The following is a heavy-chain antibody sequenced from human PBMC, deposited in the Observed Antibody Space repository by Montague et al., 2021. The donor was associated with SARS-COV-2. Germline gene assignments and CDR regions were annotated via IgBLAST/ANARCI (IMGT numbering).Heavy chain of an antibody. Sequence: SETLSLTCSVSGGSLRYSYWTWIRQAPERGLVWIGYIYHTGTTKYNPALQSRLTISVDTAKNQFFLSLTSVTAADTAVYYCARVSSTALRGVIKTSGYFALAVWGPGTTVRVSS. CDR2: IYHTGTT. CDR3: ARVSSTALRGVIKTSGYFALAV. D-gene: IGHD3-10*01. J-gene: IGHJ6*02. V-gene: IGHV4-4*09. CDR1: GGSLRYSY.